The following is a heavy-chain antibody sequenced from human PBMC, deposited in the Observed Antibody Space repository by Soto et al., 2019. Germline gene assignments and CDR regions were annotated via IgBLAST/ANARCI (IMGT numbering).Heavy chain of an antibody. CDR3: AVSNNGGIAARAPGLEWY. CDR2: IIPIFGTA. D-gene: IGHD6-6*01. CDR1: GGTFSSYA. Sequence: QVQLVQSGAEVKKPGSSVKVSCKASGGTFSSYAISWVRQAPGQGLEWMGGIIPIFGTANYAQKFQGRVTITADESTSTAYMELSSLRSEDTAVYYCAVSNNGGIAARAPGLEWYWGQGTLVTVSS. J-gene: IGHJ4*02. V-gene: IGHV1-69*12.